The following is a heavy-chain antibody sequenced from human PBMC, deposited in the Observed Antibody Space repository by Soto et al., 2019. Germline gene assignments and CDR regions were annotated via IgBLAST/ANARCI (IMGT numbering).Heavy chain of an antibody. CDR1: EYTFTTYF. J-gene: IGHJ5*02. V-gene: IGHV1-46*01. D-gene: IGHD3-16*01. Sequence: QVQLVQSGAEVKEPGASVKVSCKASEYTFTTYFIHWVRQAPGQGLEWMGIINPSGGSTNYAQTFQGRVTMTRDTSTSTVYMELSSLTSADTAVYYCARDPPGGGVWSNSNWFDPWGQGTLVTVSS. CDR3: ARDPPGGGVWSNSNWFDP. CDR2: INPSGGST.